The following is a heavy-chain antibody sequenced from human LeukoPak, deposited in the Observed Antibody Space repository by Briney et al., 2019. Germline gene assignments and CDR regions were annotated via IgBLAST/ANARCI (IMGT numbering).Heavy chain of an antibody. V-gene: IGHV4-31*11. CDR2: IYYSGST. D-gene: IGHD3-9*01. CDR1: AGSISSSDW. Sequence: SETLSLTCAASAGSISSSDWWGWVRQHPGKGLEWIGYIYYSGSTYYNPSLKSRVTISVDTSKNQFSLKLSSVTAADTAVYYCARGPHYDILTGQGFDPWGQGTLVTVSS. J-gene: IGHJ5*02. CDR3: ARGPHYDILTGQGFDP.